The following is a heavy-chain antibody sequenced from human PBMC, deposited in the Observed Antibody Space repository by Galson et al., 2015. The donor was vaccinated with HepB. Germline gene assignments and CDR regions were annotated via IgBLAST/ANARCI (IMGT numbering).Heavy chain of an antibody. V-gene: IGHV3-23*01. CDR2: ISGSGGTT. D-gene: IGHD3-10*01. CDR3: AKRIYASGSWPMDV. Sequence: SLRLSCAASGFTFGSYAMSWVRQAPGKGLEWVSVISGSGGTTYCADSVKGRFTISRDNSINTLFLQMKSLRVDDTAVYYCAKRIYASGSWPMDVWGQGTTVIVSS. J-gene: IGHJ6*02. CDR1: GFTFGSYA.